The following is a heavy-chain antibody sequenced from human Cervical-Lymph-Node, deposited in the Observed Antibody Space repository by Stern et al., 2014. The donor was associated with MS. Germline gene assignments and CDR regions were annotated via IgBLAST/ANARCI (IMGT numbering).Heavy chain of an antibody. D-gene: IGHD3-22*01. J-gene: IGHJ4*02. Sequence: QVQLVQSGAEVKRPGSSMKLSCRASGGGFSNSALPWLRQAPGQGLGGMGGIVPISGKINYSQKFKGRVTITAQESTTTAYMELSSLKLDDTALYFCARVGLSGFLDHWGQGTLVTVSS. V-gene: IGHV1-69*12. CDR2: IVPISGKI. CDR3: ARVGLSGFLDH. CDR1: GGGFSNSA.